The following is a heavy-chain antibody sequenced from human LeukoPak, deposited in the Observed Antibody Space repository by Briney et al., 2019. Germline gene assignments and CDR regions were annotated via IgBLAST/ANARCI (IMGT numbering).Heavy chain of an antibody. J-gene: IGHJ4*02. D-gene: IGHD2-2*01. Sequence: GGSLRLSCAASGFTFSSYSMNWVRQAPGKGLEWVSSISSSSSYIYYADSVKGRFTISRDNAKNSLYLQMNSLRAEDTAVYYCARALSDCSSTSCYTGVIDYWGQGTLVTVSS. CDR2: ISSSSSYI. V-gene: IGHV3-21*01. CDR1: GFTFSSYS. CDR3: ARALSDCSSTSCYTGVIDY.